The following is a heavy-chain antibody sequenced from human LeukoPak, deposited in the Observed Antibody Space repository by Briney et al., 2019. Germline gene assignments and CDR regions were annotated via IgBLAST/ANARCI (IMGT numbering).Heavy chain of an antibody. V-gene: IGHV5-51*01. CDR1: GYSFTSYW. Sequence: GESLKISCKGSGYSFTSYWIGWVRQMPGKGLEWMGIIYPGDSDTRYSPSFQGQVTISADKSISTAYLQWSSLKASDTAMYYCARLTGWGVLSPDDAFDIWGQGTMVTVSS. CDR3: ARLTGWGVLSPDDAFDI. J-gene: IGHJ3*02. D-gene: IGHD3-10*01. CDR2: IYPGDSDT.